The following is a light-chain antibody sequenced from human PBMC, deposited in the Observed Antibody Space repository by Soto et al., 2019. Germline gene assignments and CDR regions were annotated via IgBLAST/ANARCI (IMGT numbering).Light chain of an antibody. CDR1: QTISNY. CDR2: GAK. CDR3: QQCTPSPIT. Sequence: IQSTSAATVLSQSVGARVATTCRASQTISNYLNWYQQRPGQAPSLLIFGAKTRDSGVPYRFSGSGYGTDFTLTITTLEPEDVGIYYCQQCTPSPITFGQGTRLEIK. V-gene: IGKV1-39*02. J-gene: IGKJ5*01.